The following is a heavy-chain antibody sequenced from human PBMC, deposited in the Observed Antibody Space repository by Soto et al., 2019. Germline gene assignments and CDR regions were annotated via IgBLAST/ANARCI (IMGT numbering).Heavy chain of an antibody. V-gene: IGHV2-5*02. Sequence: QITLKESGPTLVKPTQTLTLTCTFSGFSLSTRDVGVGWIRQPPGKALEWLTLIYWDDYKHYSPSLETRLAITQDTSKNQVALTITNTDPVDTATYYCAHKGRGYFDSWGPGTLVTVSS. D-gene: IGHD3-10*01. CDR2: IYWDDYK. CDR1: GFSLSTRDVG. J-gene: IGHJ4*02. CDR3: AHKGRGYFDS.